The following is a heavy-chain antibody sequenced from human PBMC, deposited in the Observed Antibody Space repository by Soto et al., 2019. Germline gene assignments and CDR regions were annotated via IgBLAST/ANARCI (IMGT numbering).Heavy chain of an antibody. J-gene: IGHJ6*02. CDR1: GFTFSSYG. V-gene: IGHV3-33*01. Sequence: QVQLVESGGGVVQPGRSLRLSCAASGFTFSSYGMHWVRQAPGKGLEWVAVIWYDGSNKYYADSVKGRFTISRDNSKNTLYLQMNSLRAEDTAVYYCARDSTYDSSGYIDYYYGMDVWGQGTTVTVSS. CDR2: IWYDGSNK. CDR3: ARDSTYDSSGYIDYYYGMDV. D-gene: IGHD3-22*01.